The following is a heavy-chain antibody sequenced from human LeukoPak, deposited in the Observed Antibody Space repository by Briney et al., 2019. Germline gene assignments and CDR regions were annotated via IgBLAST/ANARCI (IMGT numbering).Heavy chain of an antibody. D-gene: IGHD1-14*01. CDR1: GFTFSSCG. Sequence: GSLRLSCAASGFTFSSCGFNWVRQAPGKGLEWVSSIGPTGTDRYYADSVRGRFTISRDNAKNSMYLQMDSLRDEDTAVYYCATETIGRYYDYWGQGTLLTVSS. CDR3: ATETIGRYYDY. V-gene: IGHV3-21*01. CDR2: IGPTGTDR. J-gene: IGHJ4*02.